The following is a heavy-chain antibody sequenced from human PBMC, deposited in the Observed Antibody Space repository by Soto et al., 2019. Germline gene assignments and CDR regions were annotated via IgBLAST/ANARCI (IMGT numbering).Heavy chain of an antibody. CDR3: ARGWGAGNLFYFNS. CDR1: GYTFSYFY. CDR2: MNPNNGDT. V-gene: IGHV1-2*04. D-gene: IGHD6-13*01. J-gene: IGHJ4*02. Sequence: QVQLVQSGAEVKKPGASVKVSCTASGYTFSYFYVPWVRQAPGHGLEWMGWMNPNNGDTYYAEKVEGWVRMTRDASISTANMELRDVRSDVSDVYFCARGWGAGNLFYFNSWGQGTVVTVSS.